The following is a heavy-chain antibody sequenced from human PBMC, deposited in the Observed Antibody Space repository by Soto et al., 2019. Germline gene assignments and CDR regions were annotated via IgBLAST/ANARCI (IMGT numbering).Heavy chain of an antibody. CDR2: LSYDGSEE. J-gene: IGHJ4*02. D-gene: IGHD3-9*01. Sequence: PGGSLRLSCTASGFTFTKFAMHWVRRAPGKGLEWVAVLSYDGSEEYYADSVKGRFTISRDNSRNTLYLHLTTLRAEDTAVYYCARDRDEILTGYHDYWRQGTVVLVSS. CDR1: GFTFTKFA. CDR3: ARDRDEILTGYHDY. V-gene: IGHV3-30-3*01.